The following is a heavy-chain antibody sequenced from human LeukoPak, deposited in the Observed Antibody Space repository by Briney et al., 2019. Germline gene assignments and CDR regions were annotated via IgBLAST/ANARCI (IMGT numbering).Heavy chain of an antibody. Sequence: ASVKVSCEASVGTFSDYALNWVRQAPGQGLEWMGVFIPILGTANSTQKFQGRVTITADISTNTVYMELSSPRSEDTAVYFCAGIRVFGVVLHQEPVWGKGTTVNVSS. CDR3: AGIRVFGVVLHQEPV. D-gene: IGHD3-3*02. CDR2: FIPILGTA. J-gene: IGHJ6*04. V-gene: IGHV1-69*10. CDR1: VGTFSDYA.